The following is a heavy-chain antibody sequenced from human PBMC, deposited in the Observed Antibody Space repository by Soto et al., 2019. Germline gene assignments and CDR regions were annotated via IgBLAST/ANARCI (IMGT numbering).Heavy chain of an antibody. D-gene: IGHD2-15*01. CDR2: ISSSGSTI. Sequence: GESLKISCAASGFTFSDYYMSWIRQAPGKGLEWVSYISSSGSTIYYADSVKGRFTISRDNAKNSLYLQMNSLRAEDTAVYYCARARVVVVAASGNYYYGMDVWGQGTTVTVSS. J-gene: IGHJ6*02. CDR3: ARARVVVVAASGNYYYGMDV. V-gene: IGHV3-11*01. CDR1: GFTFSDYY.